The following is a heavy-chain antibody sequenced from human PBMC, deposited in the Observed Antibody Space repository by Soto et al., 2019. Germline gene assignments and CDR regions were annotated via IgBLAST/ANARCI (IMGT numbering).Heavy chain of an antibody. Sequence: SETRSPTCAVYGGSISSSNWWNWVRQPPGKGLEWIGEIYHSGNTNYNASLKSRVTISVDKSKNQFSLKLSSVTAADTAVYYCAKSYYGSRSKPRYFDYWGQGTLVTVS. CDR3: AKSYYGSRSKPRYFDY. D-gene: IGHD3-10*01. CDR2: IYHSGNT. CDR1: GGSISSSNW. J-gene: IGHJ4*02. V-gene: IGHV4-4*02.